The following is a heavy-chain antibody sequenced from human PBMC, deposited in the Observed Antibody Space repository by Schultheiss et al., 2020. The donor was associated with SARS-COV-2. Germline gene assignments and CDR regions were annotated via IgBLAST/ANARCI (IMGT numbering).Heavy chain of an antibody. CDR2: INSDGSST. J-gene: IGHJ6*03. CDR1: GFTFSSYW. V-gene: IGHV3-74*01. D-gene: IGHD3-10*01. CDR3: ARDQRGNTFGQNYYYFMDL. Sequence: GGSLRLSCAASGFTFSSYWMHWVRQAPGKGLVWVSRINSDGSSTSYADSVKGRFTISRDNAKNTLYLQMNSLRAEDTAVYYCARDQRGNTFGQNYYYFMDLWGKGTTVTVSS.